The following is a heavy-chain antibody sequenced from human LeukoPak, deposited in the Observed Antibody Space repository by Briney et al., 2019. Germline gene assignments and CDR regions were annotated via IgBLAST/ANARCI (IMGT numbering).Heavy chain of an antibody. J-gene: IGHJ4*02. D-gene: IGHD4-11*01. CDR2: ISAYNGNT. CDR1: GYTFTSYG. Sequence: ASVKVSCKASGYTFTSYGISWVRQAPGQGLEWMGWISAYNGNTNYAQKLQGRVTMTTDTSTSTAYMELRSLRSDDTAVYYCARFATTVTNDDFDFDYWGQGTLVTVSS. CDR3: ARFATTVTNDDFDFDY. V-gene: IGHV1-18*01.